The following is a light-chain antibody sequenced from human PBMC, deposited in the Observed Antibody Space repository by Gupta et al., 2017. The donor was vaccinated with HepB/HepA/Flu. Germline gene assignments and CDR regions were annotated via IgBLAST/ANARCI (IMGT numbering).Light chain of an antibody. V-gene: IGLV3-21*02. CDR3: QVWDSQSVQVV. CDR2: DDS. CDR1: NIGSKS. J-gene: IGLJ2*01. Sequence: SYVLTQPPSVSVAPGQTARIPCGANNIGSKSVHWYRQKPGQAPVLVVYDDSERPSGIPERFSGSNSGNMATLTISRVEAGDEADYYGQVWDSQSVQVVFGGGTKVTVL.